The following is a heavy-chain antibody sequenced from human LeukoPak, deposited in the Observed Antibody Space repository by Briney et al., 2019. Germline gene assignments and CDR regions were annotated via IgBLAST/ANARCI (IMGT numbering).Heavy chain of an antibody. J-gene: IGHJ4*02. CDR2: IYYTGTT. CDR3: ARQIYWGAEYFDF. CDR1: GGSFSSYY. D-gene: IGHD1-26*01. Sequence: SETLSLTCTVAGGSFSSYYWSWIRQPPGKGLEWIGHIYYTGTTKYNPSLKIRAAIIIDTSKNEFSLRLSSVTASDTAMYFCARQIYWGAEYFDFWGQGTLVTVSS. V-gene: IGHV4-59*08.